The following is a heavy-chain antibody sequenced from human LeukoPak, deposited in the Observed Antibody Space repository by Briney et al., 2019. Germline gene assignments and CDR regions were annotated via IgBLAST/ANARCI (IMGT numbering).Heavy chain of an antibody. CDR1: GYTFSSYG. CDR2: IATYNGKT. J-gene: IGHJ5*02. CDR3: ARDMVGLAADGNWFDP. V-gene: IGHV1-18*01. D-gene: IGHD6-13*01. Sequence: GASVKVSFKASGYTFSSYGISWVRQAPGQGLEWMGWIATYNGKTKYAEKVQGRVTMTTDTSTTTAYMELRTLRSDDTAVYYCARDMVGLAADGNWFDPWGQGTLVTVSS.